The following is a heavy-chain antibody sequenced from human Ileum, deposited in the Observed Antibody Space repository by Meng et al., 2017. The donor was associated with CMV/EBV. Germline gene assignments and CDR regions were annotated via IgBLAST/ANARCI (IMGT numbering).Heavy chain of an antibody. Sequence: GESLKISCAASGFTFSSYTMNWVRQAPGKGLEWVSYITSSSTIYYADSVKGRFTISRDNAKNSLYLQMNRLRAEDTAVYYCARDQEYSSSSRNDYWGQGTLVTSPQ. CDR2: ITSSSTI. CDR3: ARDQEYSSSSRNDY. V-gene: IGHV3-48*04. D-gene: IGHD6-6*01. CDR1: GFTFSSYT. J-gene: IGHJ4*02.